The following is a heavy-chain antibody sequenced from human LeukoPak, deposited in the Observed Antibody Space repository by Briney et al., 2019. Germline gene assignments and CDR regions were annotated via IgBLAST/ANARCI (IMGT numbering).Heavy chain of an antibody. CDR1: GFTFSSYG. D-gene: IGHD1-26*01. CDR2: IQYDGSNK. CDR3: AKAWIVAAVDY. Sequence: GGSLRLSCAASGFTFSSYGMQWVGQAPGKGLEWVAFIQYDGSNKYYADSVKGRFTISRDNSKNTVYLQMNSLRAEDTAVYYCAKAWIVAAVDYWGQGTLVTV. V-gene: IGHV3-30*02. J-gene: IGHJ4*02.